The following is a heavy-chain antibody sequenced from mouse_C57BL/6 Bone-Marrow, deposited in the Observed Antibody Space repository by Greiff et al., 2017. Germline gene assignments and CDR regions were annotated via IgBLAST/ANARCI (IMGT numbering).Heavy chain of an antibody. V-gene: IGHV1-9*01. CDR3: ARLYYSNYGRPYWHFDV. D-gene: IGHD2-5*01. Sequence: QVQLQQSGAELMKPGASVKLSCKATGYTFTGYWIEWVKQRPGHGLEWIGEILPGSGSTNYNEKFKGKATFTADTSSNTAYMQLSSLTTEDSAIYYCARLYYSNYGRPYWHFDVWGTGTTVTVSS. J-gene: IGHJ1*03. CDR1: GYTFTGYW. CDR2: ILPGSGST.